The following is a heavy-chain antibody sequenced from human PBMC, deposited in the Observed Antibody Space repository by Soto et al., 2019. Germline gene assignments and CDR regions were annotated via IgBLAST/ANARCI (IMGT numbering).Heavy chain of an antibody. CDR1: GFTFSIND. V-gene: IGHV3-30*18. CDR2: ISNDGNNK. Sequence: GGSLRLSCAASGFTFSINDMHWVRQAPGRGLEWVAVISNDGNNKYYADSVKGRFTLSRDNSKNMVYLQMDSLRVEDTAVYFCAKDHQTYNWDYLFDSWGPGTLVTVSS. CDR3: AKDHQTYNWDYLFDS. D-gene: IGHD1-7*01. J-gene: IGHJ4*02.